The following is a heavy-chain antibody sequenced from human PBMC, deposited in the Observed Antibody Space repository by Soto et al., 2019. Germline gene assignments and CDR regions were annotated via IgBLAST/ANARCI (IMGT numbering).Heavy chain of an antibody. CDR3: PQTMVRGVISYYFDY. CDR1: GFTFSSYG. CDR2: ISYDGSNK. J-gene: IGHJ4*02. Sequence: GGSLRLSCAASGFTFSSYGMHWVRQAPGKGLEWVAVISYDGSNKYYADSVKGRFTISRDNSKNTLYLQLNSLRAEDTAVYYSPQTMVRGVISYYFDYWGQGPLVTVSS. D-gene: IGHD3-10*01. V-gene: IGHV3-30*18.